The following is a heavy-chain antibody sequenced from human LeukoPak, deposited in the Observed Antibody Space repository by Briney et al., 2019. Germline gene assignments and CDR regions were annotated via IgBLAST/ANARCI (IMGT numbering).Heavy chain of an antibody. CDR3: ARAPGGDFWSGSQYFFDY. D-gene: IGHD3-3*01. V-gene: IGHV4-4*07. CDR2: IYTSGST. CDR1: GGSISSYY. Sequence: SETLSLTCSVSGGSISSYYWSWIRQPAGKGLEWIGRIYTSGSTNYNPSLKSRVTMPVDTSKNQFSLKLSSVTAADTAVYYCARAPGGDFWSGSQYFFDYWGQGTLVTVSS. J-gene: IGHJ4*02.